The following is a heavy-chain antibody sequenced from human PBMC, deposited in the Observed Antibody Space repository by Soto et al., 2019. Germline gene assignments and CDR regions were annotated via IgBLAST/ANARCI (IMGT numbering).Heavy chain of an antibody. CDR2: IYYSGST. Sequence: SSETLSLTCTVSGGSISSYYWSWIRQPPGKGLEWIGYIYYSGSTNYNPSLKSRVTISVDTSKNQFSLKLSSVTAADTAVYYCARANMVTYYYYGMDVWGQGTKVTFSS. V-gene: IGHV4-59*01. D-gene: IGHD5-18*01. CDR3: ARANMVTYYYYGMDV. J-gene: IGHJ6*02. CDR1: GGSISSYY.